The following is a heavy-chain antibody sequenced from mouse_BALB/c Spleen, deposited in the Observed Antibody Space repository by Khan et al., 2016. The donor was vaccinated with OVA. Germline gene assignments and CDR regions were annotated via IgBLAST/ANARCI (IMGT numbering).Heavy chain of an antibody. CDR3: ARRNYFGYTFAY. V-gene: IGHV1-77*01. CDR2: ISPGSGDT. Sequence: VQLQESGAELARPGASVKLSCKASGYTFTDYYINWVKLRTGQGLEWIGEISPGSGDTYYNARFKGKATRTADKSSSTAYMQLSSLTSEASAVYFCARRNYFGYTFAYWGQGTLVTVSA. CDR1: GYTFTDYY. D-gene: IGHD1-2*01. J-gene: IGHJ3*01.